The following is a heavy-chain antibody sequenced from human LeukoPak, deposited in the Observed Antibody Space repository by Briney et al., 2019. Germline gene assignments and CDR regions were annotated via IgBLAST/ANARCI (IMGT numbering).Heavy chain of an antibody. D-gene: IGHD1-26*01. CDR2: ISSSSSYT. CDR3: ATDRNSGKYYDY. CDR1: GFTFSDCY. J-gene: IGHJ4*02. V-gene: IGHV3-11*06. Sequence: GGSLRLSCAASGFTFSDCYMSWIRQAPGKGLEWVSYISSSSSYTNYADSVKGRFTISRDNAKNSLYLQMNSLRAEDTAVYYCATDRNSGKYYDYWGQGTLVTVSS.